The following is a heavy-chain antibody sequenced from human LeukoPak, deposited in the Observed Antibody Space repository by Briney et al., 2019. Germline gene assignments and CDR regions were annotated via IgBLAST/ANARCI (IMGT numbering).Heavy chain of an antibody. V-gene: IGHV4-39*07. CDR3: ASGEYYYDSSGYYSKYAFDI. CDR1: GGSISSSSYY. J-gene: IGHJ3*02. CDR2: IYYSGST. Sequence: SETLSLTCTVSGGSISSSSYYWGWIRQPPGKGLEWIGSIYYSGSTYYNPSLKSRVTISVDTSKNQFSLKLSSVTAADTAVYYCASGEYYYDSSGYYSKYAFDIWGQGTMVTVSS. D-gene: IGHD3-22*01.